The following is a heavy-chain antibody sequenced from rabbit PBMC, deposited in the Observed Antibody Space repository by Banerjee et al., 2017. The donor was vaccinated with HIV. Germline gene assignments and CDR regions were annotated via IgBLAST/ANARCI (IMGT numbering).Heavy chain of an antibody. CDR2: IFPVSDGST. CDR1: GFSFSGGYD. V-gene: IGHV1S40*01. D-gene: IGHD1-1*01. J-gene: IGHJ6*01. Sequence: QSLEESGGDLVKPGASLTLTCTASGFSFSGGYDMCWVRQAPGKGLEWIACIFPVSDGSTYYASWAKGRFTISRPSSTTVTLQMTSLTAADTATYFCARAGSDYRDMNLWGPGTLVTVS. CDR3: ARAGSDYRDMNL.